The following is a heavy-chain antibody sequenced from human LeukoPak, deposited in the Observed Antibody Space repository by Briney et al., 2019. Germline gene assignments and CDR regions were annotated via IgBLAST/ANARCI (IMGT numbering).Heavy chain of an antibody. Sequence: GGSLRLSCVASGFGFSATAIHWVRQASGKGLEWVGRKGKPNASATSYGASVQGRFTISRDNSKNTLYLQMNSLRAEDTAVYYCATSIVGLTYDEHFQHWGQGTLVTVSS. J-gene: IGHJ1*01. CDR1: GFGFSATA. D-gene: IGHD1-26*01. CDR2: KGKPNASAT. CDR3: ATSIVGLTYDEHFQH. V-gene: IGHV3-73*01.